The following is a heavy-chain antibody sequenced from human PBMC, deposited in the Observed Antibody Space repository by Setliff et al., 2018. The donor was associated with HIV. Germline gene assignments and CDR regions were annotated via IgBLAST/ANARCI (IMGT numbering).Heavy chain of an antibody. J-gene: IGHJ6*03. V-gene: IGHV4-39*07. CDR3: ARGSVFWDRGNHYQYMDV. CDR1: GGSITSSSYY. Sequence: SETLSLTCTVSGGSITSSSYYWGWIRQPPGKGLEWIGSIYYSGSTYYNPSLKSRVTISVDTSKNQFSLKLSSVTAADTAVYFCARGSVFWDRGNHYQYMDVWAKGTTVTVSS. CDR2: IYYSGST. D-gene: IGHD3-10*01.